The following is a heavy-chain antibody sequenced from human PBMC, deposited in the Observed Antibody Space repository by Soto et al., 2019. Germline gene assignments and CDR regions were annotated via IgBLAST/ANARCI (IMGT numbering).Heavy chain of an antibody. Sequence: SETLSLTCTVSGGSISNYYWSWIRQSPGKGLEWIGYIYYTGSTNYNPSLKSRVTISVDTSKNQFSLKLNSVTAADTAVYYCTRHRWELRLGVDSWGQGTLVTVS. J-gene: IGHJ4*02. D-gene: IGHD3-3*01. CDR1: GGSISNYY. V-gene: IGHV4-59*08. CDR3: TRHRWELRLGVDS. CDR2: IYYTGST.